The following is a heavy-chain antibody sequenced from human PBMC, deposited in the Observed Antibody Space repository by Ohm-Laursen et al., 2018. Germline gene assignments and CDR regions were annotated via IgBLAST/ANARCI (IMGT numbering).Heavy chain of an antibody. J-gene: IGHJ5*02. Sequence: SLRLSCTASGFTFSSHWMTWVRQAPGKGLEWVANIKRDGSEKYYVDSVKGRFTISRDNAKNSLYLQMNSLRADDTAVYYCARGAYASWGQGTLVTVSS. CDR2: IKRDGSEK. CDR1: GFTFSSHW. CDR3: ARGAYAS. V-gene: IGHV3-7*01. D-gene: IGHD3-16*01.